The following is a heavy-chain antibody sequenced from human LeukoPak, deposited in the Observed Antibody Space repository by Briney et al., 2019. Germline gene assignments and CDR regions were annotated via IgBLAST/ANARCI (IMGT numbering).Heavy chain of an antibody. V-gene: IGHV3-9*01. CDR2: ISWNSGSI. CDR3: AKDGVRAGTTPSPFDY. Sequence: GGSLRLSCAASGFTFNDYAMHWDRQAPGKDLEWVSGISWNSGSIGYADSVKGRFTISRDNDKNSLYLQMNSLRAEDTALYYCAKDGVRAGTTPSPFDYWGQGTLVTVSS. D-gene: IGHD1-1*01. J-gene: IGHJ4*02. CDR1: GFTFNDYA.